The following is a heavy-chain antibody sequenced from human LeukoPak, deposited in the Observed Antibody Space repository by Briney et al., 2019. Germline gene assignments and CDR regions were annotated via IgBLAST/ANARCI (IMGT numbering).Heavy chain of an antibody. J-gene: IGHJ4*02. CDR2: IYYTGIT. V-gene: IGHV4-39*07. CDR1: GGSISSNTYY. Sequence: KPSETLSLTCTVSGGSISSNTYYWGWIRQPPGKGLELIGTIYYTGITKYNPSLESRVTMSVDTSNNQFSLRLSSVTAADTAIYFCARRASSYYFDYWGQGTLVTVSS. CDR3: ARRASSYYFDY. D-gene: IGHD6-6*01.